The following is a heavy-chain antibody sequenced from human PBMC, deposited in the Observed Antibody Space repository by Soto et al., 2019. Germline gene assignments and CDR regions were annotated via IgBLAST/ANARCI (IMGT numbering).Heavy chain of an antibody. D-gene: IGHD3-9*01. V-gene: IGHV4-34*01. J-gene: IGHJ5*02. CDR3: ARHYDILTGYRRGWFDP. Sequence: SETLSLTCAVYVGSFSGYYWSWIRRPPGKGLEWIGEINHSGSTNYNPSLKSRVTISVDTSKNQFSLKLSSVTAADTAVYYCARHYDILTGYRRGWFDPWGQGTLVTVSS. CDR2: INHSGST. CDR1: VGSFSGYY.